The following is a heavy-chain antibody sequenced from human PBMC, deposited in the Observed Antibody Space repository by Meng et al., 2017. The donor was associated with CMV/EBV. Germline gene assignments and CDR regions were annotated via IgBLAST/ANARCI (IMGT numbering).Heavy chain of an antibody. CDR2: IYYSGST. D-gene: IGHD6-19*01. CDR3: ARGGSDSSGWYFDY. Sequence: GGSISCGGYYWSWIRQHPGKGLEWIGYIYYSGSTYYDPSLKSRVTISVDTSKNQFSLKLSSVTAADTAVYYCARGGSDSSGWYFDYWGQGTLVTVSS. V-gene: IGHV4-31*02. CDR1: GGSISCGGYY. J-gene: IGHJ4*02.